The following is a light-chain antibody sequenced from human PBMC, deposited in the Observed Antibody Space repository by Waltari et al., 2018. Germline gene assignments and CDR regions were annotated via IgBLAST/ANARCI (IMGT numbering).Light chain of an antibody. Sequence: DIQMTQSPSSLSASVGDRVTITCRARQSISNYLNWYQQKPGKAPKVLIYAASSLQSGVPSRFSGSGSGTDFTLTISSLQPEDFATYYCQQGYSTPGTFGQGTRVEIK. CDR2: AAS. CDR1: QSISNY. CDR3: QQGYSTPGT. V-gene: IGKV1-39*01. J-gene: IGKJ1*01.